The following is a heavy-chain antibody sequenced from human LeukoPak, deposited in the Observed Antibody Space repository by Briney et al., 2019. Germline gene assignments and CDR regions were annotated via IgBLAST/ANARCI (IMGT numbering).Heavy chain of an antibody. CDR1: GGTFSSYA. V-gene: IGHV1-69*06. CDR2: IIPIFGTA. Sequence: SVKVSCKASGGTFSSYAIGWVRQAPGQGLEWMGGIIPIFGTANYAQKFQGRVTITADKSTSTAYMELSSLRSEDTAVYYCARGVGYDDTTGTYYGFFDYWGQGTLAIVSS. CDR3: ARGVGYDDTTGTYYGFFDY. D-gene: IGHD4-17*01. J-gene: IGHJ4*02.